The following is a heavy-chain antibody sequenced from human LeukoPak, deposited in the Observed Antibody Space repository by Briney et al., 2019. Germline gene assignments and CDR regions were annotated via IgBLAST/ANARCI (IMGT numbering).Heavy chain of an antibody. CDR2: ISYDGSNK. Sequence: GGSLRLSCAASGFTFSSYAMHWVRQAPGKGLEWVAVISYDGSNKYYADSVKGRFTISRDNSKNMLYLQMNSLRAEDTAVYYCASGFIAAAGKSYWGQGTLVTVSS. J-gene: IGHJ4*02. V-gene: IGHV3-30-3*01. CDR1: GFTFSSYA. CDR3: ASGFIAAAGKSY. D-gene: IGHD6-13*01.